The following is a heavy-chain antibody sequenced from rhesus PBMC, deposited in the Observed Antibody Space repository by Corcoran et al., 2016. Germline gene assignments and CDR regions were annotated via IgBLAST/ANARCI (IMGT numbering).Heavy chain of an antibody. CDR1: GGPFTGYY. D-gene: IGHD6-13*01. CDR3: ARRGYSSWSVDY. CDR2: ISGSGGST. V-gene: IGHV4-165*01. Sequence: QVQLQESGPGLVKPTETLSLTCPAPGGPFTGYYWGWIRQPPGKAPEWMCYISGSGGSTHYNPSLKSRVTISTDTSKNQFSLKLSSVTAADTAVYYCARRGYSSWSVDYWGQGVLVTVSS. J-gene: IGHJ4*01.